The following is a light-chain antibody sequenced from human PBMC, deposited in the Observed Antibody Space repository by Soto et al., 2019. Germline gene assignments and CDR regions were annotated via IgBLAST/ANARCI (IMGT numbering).Light chain of an antibody. CDR2: EVS. V-gene: IGLV2-23*02. CDR3: CSYAGSTPYV. J-gene: IGLJ1*01. CDR1: SSDVGSYNL. Sequence: VPIYPASGSVSPGQSITLSCTGTSSDVGSYNLVSWYQQHPGKAPKLMIYEVSKRPSGDSNPFSGSKSGNTASLTIAGLQAEDEADYYCCSYAGSTPYVLGTGTKVTAL.